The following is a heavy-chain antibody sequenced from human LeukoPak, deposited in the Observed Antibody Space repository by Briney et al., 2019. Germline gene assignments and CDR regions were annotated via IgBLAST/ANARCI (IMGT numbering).Heavy chain of an antibody. CDR1: GFTFISYA. Sequence: GGSLRLSCAASGFTFISYAMSWVRQAPGKGLEWVSAISGSGGSTYYADSVKGRFTISRDNSKNTLYLQMNSLRAEDTAVYYCAKAGSSSWYGSNWFDPWGQGTLVTVSS. D-gene: IGHD6-13*01. CDR3: AKAGSSSWYGSNWFDP. V-gene: IGHV3-23*01. CDR2: ISGSGGST. J-gene: IGHJ5*02.